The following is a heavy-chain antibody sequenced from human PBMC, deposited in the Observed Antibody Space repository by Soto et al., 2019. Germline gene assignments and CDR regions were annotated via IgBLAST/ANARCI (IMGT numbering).Heavy chain of an antibody. Sequence: GESLKISCKGSGYSFTSYWIGWVRQMPGKGLEWMGIIYPGDSDTRYSPSFQGQVTISADKSISTAYLQWSSLKASDTAMYYCARLMTDLWSCYSHSPYYYGMDVWGQGTTVTVSS. CDR1: GYSFTSYW. D-gene: IGHD3-3*01. CDR2: IYPGDSDT. CDR3: ARLMTDLWSCYSHSPYYYGMDV. V-gene: IGHV5-51*01. J-gene: IGHJ6*02.